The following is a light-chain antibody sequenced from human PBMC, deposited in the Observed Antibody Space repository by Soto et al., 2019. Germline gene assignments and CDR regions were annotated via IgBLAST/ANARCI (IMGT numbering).Light chain of an antibody. CDR2: DVS. V-gene: IGLV2-14*01. CDR1: SSDVGRYNY. CDR3: SSYTSSNTFV. J-gene: IGLJ1*01. Sequence: QSALAQPASVSGSPGQSIAISCTGTSSDVGRYNYVSWFQQHPGKAPKLMIYDVSNRPSGVSDRFSGSKSGNTASLPISGLQAEDEADYYCSSYTSSNTFVFGTGTKVTVL.